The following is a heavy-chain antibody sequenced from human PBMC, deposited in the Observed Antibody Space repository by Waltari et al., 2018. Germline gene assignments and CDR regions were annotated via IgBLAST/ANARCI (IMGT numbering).Heavy chain of an antibody. CDR3: AKVAIGDTWWAGMDV. D-gene: IGHD2-15*01. V-gene: IGHV3-23*01. Sequence: EVQLWESGGGLAQPGGSLRLSCAASGFSFSSNAMSWVRQAPGKGLEWVSTITGNTDSTYYAVSVKGRFIIARDNSLDTLYLQVNSLRVEDTATYYYAKVAIGDTWWAGMDVWGRGTTVTVSS. CDR2: ITGNTDST. J-gene: IGHJ6*02. CDR1: GFSFSSNA.